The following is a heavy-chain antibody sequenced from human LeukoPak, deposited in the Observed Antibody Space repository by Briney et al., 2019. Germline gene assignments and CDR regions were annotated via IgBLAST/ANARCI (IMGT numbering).Heavy chain of an antibody. CDR2: IYNSGST. D-gene: IGHD5-18*01. CDR3: ARDRLWIEPLDY. CDR1: GYSISSGYY. V-gene: IGHV4-38-2*02. Sequence: SETLSLTCPVSGYSISSGYYWGWIRQSPGKGLEWIGSIYNSGSTYYNPSLKSRITISVDTSKNQFSLRLRSVTAADTATYYCARDRLWIEPLDYWGQGTLVIVSS. J-gene: IGHJ4*02.